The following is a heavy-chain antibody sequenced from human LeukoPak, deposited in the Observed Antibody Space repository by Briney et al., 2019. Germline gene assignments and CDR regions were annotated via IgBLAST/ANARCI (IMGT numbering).Heavy chain of an antibody. CDR1: GGSISIYY. D-gene: IGHD5-24*01. Sequence: PSDTLSLTCTVSGGSISIYYWNWIRQPPGKGLEWIGYINNSGSNNYNPSLKSRVTILVDASKNQSSLKMNSVTAADTAVYYCARATSGQRRDGYNYYYYYYMDVWGKGTTVTV. CDR2: INNSGSN. J-gene: IGHJ6*03. V-gene: IGHV4-59*01. CDR3: ARATSGQRRDGYNYYYYYYMDV.